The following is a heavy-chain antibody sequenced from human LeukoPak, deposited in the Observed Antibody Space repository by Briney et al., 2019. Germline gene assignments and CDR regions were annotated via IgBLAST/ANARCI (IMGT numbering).Heavy chain of an antibody. V-gene: IGHV3-74*01. CDR3: ARDLPRTSGP. D-gene: IGHD3-10*01. CDR1: GFAFSSEW. Sequence: PGGSLRLSCAASGFAFSSEWMHWVRQAPGRGLVWISHINSDGGSTHYGDSVKGRFTVSRDNAKNTPYLQMNSLGAEDTAVYYCARDLPRTSGPWGQGTLVTVSS. J-gene: IGHJ5*02. CDR2: INSDGGST.